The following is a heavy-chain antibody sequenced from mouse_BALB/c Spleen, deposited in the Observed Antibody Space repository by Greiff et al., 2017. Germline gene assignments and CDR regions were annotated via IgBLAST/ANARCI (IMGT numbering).Heavy chain of an antibody. CDR3: AGGYDGYYYAMDY. D-gene: IGHD2-14*01. CDR2: INPYNGDT. CDR1: GYSFTGYF. V-gene: IGHV1-20*02. Sequence: VQLQQSGPELVKPGASVKISCKASGYSFTGYFMNWVMQSHGKSLEWIGRINPYNGDTFYNQKFKGKATLTVDKSSSTAHMELRSLASEDSAVYYCAGGYDGYYYAMDYWGQGTSVTVSS. J-gene: IGHJ4*01.